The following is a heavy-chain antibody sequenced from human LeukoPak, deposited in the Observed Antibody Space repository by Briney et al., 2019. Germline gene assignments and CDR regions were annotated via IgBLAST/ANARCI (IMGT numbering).Heavy chain of an antibody. Sequence: ASVKVSCKASGYTFTGYYMHWVRQAPGQGLEWMGWINPNSGGTNYAQKFQGRVTMTRDTSISTAYMELSRLRSDDTAVYCCARSDSRATSDFDYWGQGTLVTVSS. J-gene: IGHJ4*02. D-gene: IGHD1-26*01. CDR2: INPNSGGT. CDR3: ARSDSRATSDFDY. CDR1: GYTFTGYY. V-gene: IGHV1-2*02.